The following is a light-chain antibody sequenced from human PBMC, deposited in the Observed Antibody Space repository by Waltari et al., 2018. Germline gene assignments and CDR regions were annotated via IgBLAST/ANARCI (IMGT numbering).Light chain of an antibody. V-gene: IGKV3-11*01. J-gene: IGKJ4*01. CDR3: QQRGNGLT. CDR1: QSFSNY. Sequence: EIVLTQSPATLSLSPGERATLSCRASQSFSNYLAWYQQKPGQAPRLLIYDASTRASGTPARFSGSGSGTDFTLTISSLEPEDFAFYYCQQRGNGLTFGGGTKVEIK. CDR2: DAS.